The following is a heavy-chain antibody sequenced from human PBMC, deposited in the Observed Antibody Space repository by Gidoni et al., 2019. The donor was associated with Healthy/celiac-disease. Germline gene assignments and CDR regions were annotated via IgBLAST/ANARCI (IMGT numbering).Heavy chain of an antibody. CDR1: GYTFTGDY. CDR2: INPSSGGT. CDR3: ARDGKSSIAARPGGMDV. J-gene: IGHJ6*02. Sequence: QVQLVQSGAEVKKPGASVKVHCKASGYTFTGDYMHWVRQAPGQGLEWMGWINPSSGGTNYAQKFQGWVTMTRDTSISTAYMELSRLRSDDTAVYYCARDGKSSIAARPGGMDVWGQGTTVTVSS. D-gene: IGHD6-6*01. V-gene: IGHV1-2*04.